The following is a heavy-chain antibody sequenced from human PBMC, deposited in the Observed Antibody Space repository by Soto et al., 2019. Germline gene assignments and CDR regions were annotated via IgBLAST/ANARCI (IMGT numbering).Heavy chain of an antibody. CDR2: INPNSGVA. D-gene: IGHD6-19*01. CDR1: GYTFTAYY. CDR3: ARQGSGSEYPQYFYYGMDV. Sequence: VELVQSGAEVEKPGAAVRISCKTSGYTFTAYYIHWVRQAPGQGLEWMGWINPNSGVANYAQKFQGRVTMTRDTSISTVYMALTKMRSEDTTIYYCARQGSGSEYPQYFYYGMDVWGQGTTAAASS. V-gene: IGHV1-2*02. J-gene: IGHJ6*02.